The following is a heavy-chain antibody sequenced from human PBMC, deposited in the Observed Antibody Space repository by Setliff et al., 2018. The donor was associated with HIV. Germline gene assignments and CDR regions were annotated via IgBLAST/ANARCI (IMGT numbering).Heavy chain of an antibody. J-gene: IGHJ2*01. V-gene: IGHV1-8*02. CDR3: ARSPPGYCTSGVCSGGYYYFDL. CDR1: GYTFTNYD. Sequence: GASVKVSCKASGYTFTNYDINWVRQANGQGPEWMGWMNPNSGNRGFAQKFQGRVIMTRDTFINTGYMELSSLRSEDTAVYYCARSPPGYCTSGVCSGGYYYFDLWGRGTMVTVSS. D-gene: IGHD2-8*01. CDR2: MNPNSGNR.